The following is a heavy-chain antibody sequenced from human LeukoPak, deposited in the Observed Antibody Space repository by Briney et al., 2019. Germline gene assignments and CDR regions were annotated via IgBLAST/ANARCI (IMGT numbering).Heavy chain of an antibody. CDR2: ISSSGSTI. V-gene: IGHV3-11*01. Sequence: GGSLRLSCAASGFTFSDYYMSWIRQAPGKGLEWVSYISSSGSTIYYADSVKGRFTISRDNAKNPLYLQMNGLRAEDTAVYYCALGRTYYYDSSGYYPVDYWGQGTLVTVSS. J-gene: IGHJ4*02. CDR3: ALGRTYYYDSSGYYPVDY. CDR1: GFTFSDYY. D-gene: IGHD3-22*01.